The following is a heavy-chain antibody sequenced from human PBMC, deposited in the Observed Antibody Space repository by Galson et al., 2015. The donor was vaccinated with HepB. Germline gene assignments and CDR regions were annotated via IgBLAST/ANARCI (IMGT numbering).Heavy chain of an antibody. CDR2: ISSNGGST. CDR3: VKDGDVDTAMALAFDY. D-gene: IGHD5-18*01. J-gene: IGHJ4*02. Sequence: SLRLSCAASGFTFSSYAMHWVRQAPGKGLEYVSAISSNGGSTYYADSVKGRFTISRDNSKNTLYLQMSSLRAEDTAVYYCVKDGDVDTAMALAFDYWGQGTLVTVSS. V-gene: IGHV3-64D*09. CDR1: GFTFSSYA.